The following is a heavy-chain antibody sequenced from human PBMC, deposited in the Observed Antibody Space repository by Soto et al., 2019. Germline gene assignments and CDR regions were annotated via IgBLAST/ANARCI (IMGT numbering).Heavy chain of an antibody. V-gene: IGHV4-59*01. CDR2: CGST. D-gene: IGHD1-1*01. Sequence: CGSTKYNPSLKSRVTILEDTSKNQFSLTLNSVTAADTAVYYCAREGRMGTFDYWGQGALVTVSS. CDR3: AREGRMGTFDY. J-gene: IGHJ4*02.